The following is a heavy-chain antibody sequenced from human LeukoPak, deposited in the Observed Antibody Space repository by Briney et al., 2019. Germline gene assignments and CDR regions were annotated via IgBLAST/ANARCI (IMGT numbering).Heavy chain of an antibody. D-gene: IGHD3-22*01. V-gene: IGHV4-39*01. CDR2: IYFGGST. CDR3: ARRLYYDSSGYYWYFDL. Sequence: SETLSLTCTVSGGSISSSSYYWGWIRQPPGKGLEWIGTIYFGGSTYYNPSLKSRVTISVDTSKNQFSLKLRSVTAADTAVYYCARRLYYDSSGYYWYFDLWGRGTLVTVSS. J-gene: IGHJ2*01. CDR1: GGSISSSSYY.